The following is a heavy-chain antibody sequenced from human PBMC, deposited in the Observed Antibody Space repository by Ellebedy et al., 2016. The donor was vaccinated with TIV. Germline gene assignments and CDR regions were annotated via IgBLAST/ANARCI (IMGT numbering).Heavy chain of an antibody. J-gene: IGHJ4*02. CDR3: TSRASGRRDLGRVLYFDY. D-gene: IGHD1-26*01. Sequence: MPSETLSLTCAVSGGSISNSNWWSWVRQPPGKGLEWIGEIYHSGSTNYNPSLKSRVTISVDKSQNQFSLKLSSVTAADTAVYYCTSRASGRRDLGRVLYFDYWGQGTLVTVSS. CDR2: IYHSGST. V-gene: IGHV4-4*02. CDR1: GGSISNSNW.